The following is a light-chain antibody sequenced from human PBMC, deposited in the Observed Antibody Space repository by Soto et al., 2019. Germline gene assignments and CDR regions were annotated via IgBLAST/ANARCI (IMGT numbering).Light chain of an antibody. Sequence: EIVLTQSPGTLSLSPGERATLSCRASQSVSSSQLAWYQQKPGQAPRLLIYGASTTATGIPDRFSGCGSGTDFTLTISRLEPEDFAVYYCQQFGSSPEYTFGQGTKLEVK. J-gene: IGKJ2*01. CDR3: QQFGSSPEYT. CDR1: QSVSSSQ. V-gene: IGKV3-20*01. CDR2: GAS.